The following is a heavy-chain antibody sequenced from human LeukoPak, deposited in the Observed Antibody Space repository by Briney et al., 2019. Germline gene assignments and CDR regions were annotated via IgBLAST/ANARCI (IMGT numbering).Heavy chain of an antibody. Sequence: GGSLRLSCAASGFTFSSYAMSWVRQAPGMGLEWVSAISGSGGSTYYADSVKGRFTISRDNSKNTLYLQMNSLRAEDTAVYYCATPGNVVVPAAMYPFDYWGQGTLVTVSS. D-gene: IGHD2-2*01. CDR3: ATPGNVVVPAAMYPFDY. V-gene: IGHV3-23*01. CDR2: ISGSGGST. CDR1: GFTFSSYA. J-gene: IGHJ4*02.